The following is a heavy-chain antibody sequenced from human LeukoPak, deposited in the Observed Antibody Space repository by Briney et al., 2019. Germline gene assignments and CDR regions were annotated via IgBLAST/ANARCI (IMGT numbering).Heavy chain of an antibody. Sequence: VASVKVSCKVSGYTLTELSMHWVRQAPGKGLEWMGGFDPEDGETIYAQKFQGRVTMTEDTSTDTAYMELSSLRSEDTAVYYCATLSEQQLGLDYWGQGTLVTVSS. J-gene: IGHJ4*02. CDR2: FDPEDGET. D-gene: IGHD6-13*01. V-gene: IGHV1-24*01. CDR3: ATLSEQQLGLDY. CDR1: GYTLTELS.